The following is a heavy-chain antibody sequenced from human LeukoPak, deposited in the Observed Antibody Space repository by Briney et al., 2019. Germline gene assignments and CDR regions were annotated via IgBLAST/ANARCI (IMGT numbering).Heavy chain of an antibody. CDR3: ARVSDRTFDY. Sequence: GGSLRLSCAASGFTFSSYSMNWVRQAPGKGLEWVSSISSSSSYIYYADSVKGRFTISRDNARDSLYLQMNSLRAEDTAMYYCARVSDRTFDYWGQGTLVTVSS. J-gene: IGHJ4*02. CDR2: ISSSSSYI. CDR1: GFTFSSYS. V-gene: IGHV3-21*01.